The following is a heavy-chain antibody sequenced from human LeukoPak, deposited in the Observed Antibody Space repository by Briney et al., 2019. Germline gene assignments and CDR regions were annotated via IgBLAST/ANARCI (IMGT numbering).Heavy chain of an antibody. CDR2: ISRTSSDI. D-gene: IGHD1-14*01. Sequence: GGSLRLSCAASGFTFRHYSMDWVRQAPGKGLEWVSSISRTSSDIYYADSVKGRFTISRDNAKNSLYLQMNSLRAEDTAVYYCARGVPDDYWGQGTLVTVSS. V-gene: IGHV3-21*01. CDR3: ARGVPDDY. J-gene: IGHJ4*02. CDR1: GFTFRHYS.